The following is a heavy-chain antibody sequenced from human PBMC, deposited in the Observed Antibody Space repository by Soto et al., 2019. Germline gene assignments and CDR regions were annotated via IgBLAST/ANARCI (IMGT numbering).Heavy chain of an antibody. D-gene: IGHD2-2*01. CDR1: GGSISSGDYY. CDR2: ISYSGST. Sequence: LSLTCTVSGGSISSGDYYWTWIRQLPGKGLEWIGYISYSGSTFYNPSLQSRLTMPVDTSKKQFSLNLRSVTAADTAVYYCARGRGIPATVISFYPWGQGTLVTVSS. J-gene: IGHJ5*02. CDR3: ARGRGIPATVISFYP. V-gene: IGHV4-30-4*01.